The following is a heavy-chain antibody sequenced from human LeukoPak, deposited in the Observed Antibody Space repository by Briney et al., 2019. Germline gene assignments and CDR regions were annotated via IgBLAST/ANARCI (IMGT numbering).Heavy chain of an antibody. CDR1: GFTFSSFD. CDR2: IGITGDT. CDR3: VRGYCSGGRCYGGFDY. D-gene: IGHD2-15*01. J-gene: IGHJ4*02. Sequence: GGSLRLSCAASGFTFSSFDMHWVRQATGKGLEWVSAIGITGDTYYPDSVMGRFTISRENAKNSLYLQMNSLRAGDTAVYYCVRGYCSGGRCYGGFDYWGQGTLVTVSS. V-gene: IGHV3-13*04.